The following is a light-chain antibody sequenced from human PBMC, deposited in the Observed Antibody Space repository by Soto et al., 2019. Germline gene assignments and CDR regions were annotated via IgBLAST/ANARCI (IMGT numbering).Light chain of an antibody. J-gene: IGKJ5*01. Sequence: MMMTQSTANLSVSPGERVPLSCRTSHSVNSHVAWYQQKPGQAPRLLLYGASTRATGIPVRFSGSGFGTEFTLTISSLQSEDFAVYYCQQYKNWPLFGQGTRLDIK. CDR1: HSVNSH. V-gene: IGKV3-15*01. CDR2: GAS. CDR3: QQYKNWPL.